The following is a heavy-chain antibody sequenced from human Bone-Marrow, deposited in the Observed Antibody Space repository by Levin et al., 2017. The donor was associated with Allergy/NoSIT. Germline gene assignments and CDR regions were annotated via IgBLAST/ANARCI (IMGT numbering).Heavy chain of an antibody. Sequence: GGSLRLSCEASGFTFSSCWMSWVRQAPGKGLEWVANIKPDGSEKYYVDSVKGRFTISRDNAKNSLYLQMNYLGTDDTAVYYCARDTTLAGGAWGQGTLVTVS. V-gene: IGHV3-7*03. D-gene: IGHD6-19*01. J-gene: IGHJ5*02. CDR2: IKPDGSEK. CDR3: ARDTTLAGGA. CDR1: GFTFSSCW.